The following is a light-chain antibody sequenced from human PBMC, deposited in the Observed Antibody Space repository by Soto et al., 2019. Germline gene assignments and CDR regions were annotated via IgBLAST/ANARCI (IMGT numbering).Light chain of an antibody. V-gene: IGKV1-9*01. CDR1: QGISSY. CDR2: AAS. Sequence: IQLTQSPSSLSASVGDRVTITCRASQGISSYLARYQQKPGEAPKLLIYAASNRATGIPARFSGSGSGTDFTLTISSLEPEDFAVYYCQQRSNWPITFGQGTRLEIK. CDR3: QQRSNWPIT. J-gene: IGKJ5*01.